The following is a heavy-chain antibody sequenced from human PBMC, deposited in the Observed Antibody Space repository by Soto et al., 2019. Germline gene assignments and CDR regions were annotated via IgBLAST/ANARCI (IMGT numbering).Heavy chain of an antibody. Sequence: EVQLVESGGGLVQPGGSLRLSCAASGFTVSSNYMSWVRQAPGKGLEWVSVIYSGGSTYYADSVKGRFTISRDDSKNTLFLQMNSLRAEDTAVYYCATAKLLLPWLFDYWGQGTLVTDSS. V-gene: IGHV3-66*01. CDR2: IYSGGST. CDR3: ATAKLLLPWLFDY. J-gene: IGHJ4*02. CDR1: GFTVSSNY. D-gene: IGHD2-15*01.